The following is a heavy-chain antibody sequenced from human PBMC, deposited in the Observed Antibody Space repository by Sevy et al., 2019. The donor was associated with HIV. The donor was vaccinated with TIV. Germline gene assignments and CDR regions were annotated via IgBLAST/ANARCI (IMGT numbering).Heavy chain of an antibody. CDR3: ARSSGYYYDRGDY. CDR2: IYYSGST. D-gene: IGHD3-22*01. J-gene: IGHJ4*02. Sequence: SETLSLTCTVSGGSISSYYWSWIRQPPGKGLEWIGYIYYSGSTNYNPSLKSRVTISVDTSKNQFSLKLSSVTAADTVVYYCARSSGYYYDRGDYWGQGTLVTVSS. V-gene: IGHV4-59*01. CDR1: GGSISSYY.